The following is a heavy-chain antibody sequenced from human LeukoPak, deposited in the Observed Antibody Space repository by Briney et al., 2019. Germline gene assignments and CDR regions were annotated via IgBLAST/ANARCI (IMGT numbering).Heavy chain of an antibody. CDR1: GFTVSNYA. CDR2: ISLGSQHT. CDR3: ARDFVGESGAGGY. Sequence: GRSLRPSCAASGFTVSNYAMSCVRQAPGKWLEWVSSISLGSQHTFHAASVQGPFTISRANAKNSLYLQRNTLRVEDTAVYYCARDFVGESGAGGYGAQGTLV. V-gene: IGHV3-21*01. J-gene: IGHJ4*02. D-gene: IGHD3-10*01.